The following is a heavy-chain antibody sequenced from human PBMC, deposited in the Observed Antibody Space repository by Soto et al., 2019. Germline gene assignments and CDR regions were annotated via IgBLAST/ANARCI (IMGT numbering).Heavy chain of an antibody. CDR2: VDTTGGT. CDR1: GGSISSYS. J-gene: IGHJ3*02. D-gene: IGHD3-16*01. CDR3: AKDDSGPADI. Sequence: QVQLQESGPGLVEPSETLSLTCTVSGGSISSYSWNWIRQPAGKGLEWIGRVDTTGGTNYIPSLKSRVTMSVDTSKNQFSLNLRFVTAADTAVYFCAKDDSGPADIWGQGTMVTVS. V-gene: IGHV4-4*07.